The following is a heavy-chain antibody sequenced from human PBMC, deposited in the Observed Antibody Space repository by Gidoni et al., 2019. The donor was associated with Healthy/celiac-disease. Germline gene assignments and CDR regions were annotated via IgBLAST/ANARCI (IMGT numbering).Heavy chain of an antibody. CDR2: INPNSGGT. Sequence: QVPLVQSGAAVKQPWSSVKVSCKASGYTFTGYYMPWVRQAPGQGLEWMGWINPNSGGTNLAQKFQGRVTMTRDTYISKAYMGMGRLRSDDTAVYYWARERGDGDVPSNEFDPWGQGTLVTVSS. CDR3: ARERGDGDVPSNEFDP. CDR1: GYTFTGYY. J-gene: IGHJ5*02. V-gene: IGHV1-2*02. D-gene: IGHD4-17*01.